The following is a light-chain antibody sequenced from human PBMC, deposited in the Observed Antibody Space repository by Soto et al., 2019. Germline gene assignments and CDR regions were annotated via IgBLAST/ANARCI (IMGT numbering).Light chain of an antibody. CDR3: SSYTSSITPYV. CDR1: ITDIGAYNY. Sequence: QSVLTNPASLSGSPGQSITISCTGTITDIGAYNYVSWYQQHPGKAPKLLIYGVSSRPSGVSNRFSGSKSGNAAYLTISGLQADDEAEYYCSSYTSSITPYVFGTGTKVTAL. V-gene: IGLV2-14*01. J-gene: IGLJ1*01. CDR2: GVS.